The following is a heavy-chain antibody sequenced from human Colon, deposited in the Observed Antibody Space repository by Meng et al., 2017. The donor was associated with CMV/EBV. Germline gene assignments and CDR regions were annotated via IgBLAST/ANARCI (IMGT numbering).Heavy chain of an antibody. V-gene: IGHV4-59*01. Sequence: SETLSLTCTVSGGSISSYYWSWIRQPPGKGLEWIGYIYYRGSTNYNPSLKSRVTMSVDTSKNQCSLKVSSVTAADTAVYYCARFSATGGHYLGMDVWGQGTTVTVSS. CDR2: IYYRGST. CDR3: ARFSATGGHYLGMDV. CDR1: GGSISSYY. J-gene: IGHJ6*02. D-gene: IGHD2-8*02.